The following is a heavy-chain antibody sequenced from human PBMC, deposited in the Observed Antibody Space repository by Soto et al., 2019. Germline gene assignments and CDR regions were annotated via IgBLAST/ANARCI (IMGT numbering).Heavy chain of an antibody. J-gene: IGHJ5*02. V-gene: IGHV3-30-3*01. CDR1: GFSISRSA. D-gene: IGHD1-1*01. CDR2: IAYDGSNK. CDR3: ARDLQAGDDNVNWFAP. Sequence: GGSLRLSCVASGFSISRSAMHWVRQAPGKGLEWVAVIAYDGSNKWYADSAKGRFTISRDNSKNTLYLDMSSLRAEDTAVYFCARDLQAGDDNVNWFAPWGQGTLVTVSS.